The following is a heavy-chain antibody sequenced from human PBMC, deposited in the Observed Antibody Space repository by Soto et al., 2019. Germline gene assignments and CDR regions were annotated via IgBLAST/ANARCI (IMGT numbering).Heavy chain of an antibody. J-gene: IGHJ3*02. CDR1: GGTFSSYT. D-gene: IGHD1-1*01. Sequence: QVQLVQSGAEVKKPGSSVKVSCKASGGTFSSYTISWVRQAPGQGLEWMGRIIPILGIANYTQKFQGRVTITADKSTSTAYMELSSLRSEDTAVYYCALEVDYSNAFDIWGQGTMVTVSS. CDR3: ALEVDYSNAFDI. V-gene: IGHV1-69*02. CDR2: IIPILGIA.